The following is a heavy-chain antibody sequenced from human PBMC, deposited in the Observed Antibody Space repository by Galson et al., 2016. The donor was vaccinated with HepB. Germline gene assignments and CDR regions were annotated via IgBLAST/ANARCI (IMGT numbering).Heavy chain of an antibody. Sequence: QSGAEVKKPGESLRISCKGSGYSFTSYWITWVRQMPGKGLEWMGTIDPSDSYTNYSPSFQGPATISADKSISTAYLQWSSLKASDTAMCYCARRSGVAATDYYYYYMDVWGKGTTVTVSS. D-gene: IGHD2-15*01. CDR2: IDPSDSYT. J-gene: IGHJ6*03. V-gene: IGHV5-10-1*01. CDR3: ARRSGVAATDYYYYYMDV. CDR1: GYSFTSYW.